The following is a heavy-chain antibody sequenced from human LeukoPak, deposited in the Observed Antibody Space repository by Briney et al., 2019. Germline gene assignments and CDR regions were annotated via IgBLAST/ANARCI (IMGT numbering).Heavy chain of an antibody. J-gene: IGHJ4*02. D-gene: IGHD4/OR15-4a*01. Sequence: GGSLRLSCAASGFTFSSYSMNWVRQAPGKGLEWVSSISRSSSYTYYADSVKGRFTISRDNSKNTLYLQMNSLRAEDTAVYYCARRAGAYSHPYDYWGQGTLVTVSS. V-gene: IGHV3-21*04. CDR3: ARRAGAYSHPYDY. CDR2: ISRSSSYT. CDR1: GFTFSSYS.